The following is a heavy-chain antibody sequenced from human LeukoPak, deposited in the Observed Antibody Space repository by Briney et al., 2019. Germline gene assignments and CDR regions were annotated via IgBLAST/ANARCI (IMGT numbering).Heavy chain of an antibody. CDR3: ARAEYDSIGY. Sequence: PGESLRLSCVASGLTFSGQWLNWVRQAPGQGLEWVANIKHDGREKYYVDSVKGRFTISRDDGQNSLSLQMNSLRAEDTAVYYCARAEYDSIGYWGQGTLVTVSS. D-gene: IGHD3-22*01. J-gene: IGHJ4*02. CDR2: IKHDGREK. CDR1: GLTFSGQW. V-gene: IGHV3-7*01.